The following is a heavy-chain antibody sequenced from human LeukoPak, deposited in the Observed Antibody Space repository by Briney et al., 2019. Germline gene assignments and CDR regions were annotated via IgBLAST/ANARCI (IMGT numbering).Heavy chain of an antibody. Sequence: ASVKVSCKASGYTFTSYYMHWVRQAPGQGLEWMGIINPSGGSTSYAQKFQGRVTMTRDTSTSTVYMELSSLRSEDTAVYYCASLVGATIDAFDIWGQGTMVTVSS. J-gene: IGHJ3*02. CDR3: ASLVGATIDAFDI. CDR2: INPSGGST. D-gene: IGHD1-26*01. V-gene: IGHV1-46*01. CDR1: GYTFTSYY.